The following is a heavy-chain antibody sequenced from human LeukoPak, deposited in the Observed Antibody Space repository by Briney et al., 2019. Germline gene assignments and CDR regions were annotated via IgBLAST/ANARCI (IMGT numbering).Heavy chain of an antibody. CDR1: GFTFDDYG. CDR2: INWNGGST. V-gene: IGHV3-20*04. CDR3: ARGVGAFDI. Sequence: GGSLRLSCAASGFTFDDYGMNWVRQAAGKGLEWVSGINWNGGSTDYADSVKGRFTISRDNAKNSLYLQMNSLRAEDTAVYYCARGVGAFDIWGQGTMVTVSS. D-gene: IGHD2-15*01. J-gene: IGHJ3*02.